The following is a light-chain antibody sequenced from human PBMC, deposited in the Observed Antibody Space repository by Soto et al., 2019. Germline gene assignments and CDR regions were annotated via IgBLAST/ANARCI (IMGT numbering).Light chain of an antibody. J-gene: IGKJ5*01. Sequence: EIVMTQSPATLSVSPGERATLSCRASQSVSSNLAWYQQKPGQAPRLLIYGASTRATGIPARFSGSGSGTEFTLTISSLQSEDFAIYYCQQYRNWPPLTFGQGTRLEMK. V-gene: IGKV3-15*01. CDR3: QQYRNWPPLT. CDR1: QSVSSN. CDR2: GAS.